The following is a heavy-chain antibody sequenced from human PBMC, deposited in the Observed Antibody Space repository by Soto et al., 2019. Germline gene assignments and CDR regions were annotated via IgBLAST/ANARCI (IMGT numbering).Heavy chain of an antibody. D-gene: IGHD2-15*01. J-gene: IGHJ6*03. CDR3: ARGDCVGGTCYSLAGSFYYYMDV. V-gene: IGHV3-74*02. CDR1: GFTFSNYW. CDR2: INSDASVS. Sequence: EVQLVESGGGLVQPGGSLRLSCAASGFTFSNYWMYWVRQAPGKGLEWVSRINSDASVSSHADSVKGRLTISRDNVKNTLYLHMDSLRAGDTAVYYCARGDCVGGTCYSLAGSFYYYMDVWGKGTTVTVFS.